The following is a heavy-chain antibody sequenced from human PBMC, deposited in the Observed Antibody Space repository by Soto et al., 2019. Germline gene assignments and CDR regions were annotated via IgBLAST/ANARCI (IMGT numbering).Heavy chain of an antibody. J-gene: IGHJ4*02. V-gene: IGHV1-18*01. Sequence: QVQLVQSGAEVKKPGASVKVSCKASGYTFSSYGISWVRQAPGQGLEWMGWISAYNDNTKYAQKFQGRVTMTTDTSTSTAYMELRSLRSDDTAMYYCARDTLGSYSLDYWGQGTLVTGSS. CDR2: ISAYNDNT. D-gene: IGHD1-26*01. CDR3: ARDTLGSYSLDY. CDR1: GYTFSSYG.